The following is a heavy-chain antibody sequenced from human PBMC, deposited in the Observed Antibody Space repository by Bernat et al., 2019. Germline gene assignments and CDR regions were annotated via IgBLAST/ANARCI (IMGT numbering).Heavy chain of an antibody. CDR1: GFTFSNAW. Sequence: EVQLVESGGGLVKPGGSLRLSCAASGFTFSNAWMSWVRQAPGKGLEWVGRIKSKTDGGTTDYAAPVKGRFTISRDDSKNTLYLQMNSLKTEDTAVYYCTTAPQDAYYSWRHTYYYYYMDVWGKGTTVTVSS. D-gene: IGHD2-21*01. CDR3: TTAPQDAYYSWRHTYYYYYMDV. J-gene: IGHJ6*03. CDR2: IKSKTDGGTT. V-gene: IGHV3-15*01.